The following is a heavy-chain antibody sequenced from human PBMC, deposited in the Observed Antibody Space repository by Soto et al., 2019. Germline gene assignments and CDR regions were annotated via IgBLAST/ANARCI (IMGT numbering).Heavy chain of an antibody. Sequence: SVKVSCKASGGTFSSYAISWVRQAPGQGLEWMGGIIPIFGTANYAQKFQGRVTITADESTSTAYMELSSLRSEDTAVYYRARDSHNTYYYYDMDVWGQGTTVTVSS. CDR3: ARDSHNTYYYYDMDV. J-gene: IGHJ6*02. CDR2: IIPIFGTA. CDR1: GGTFSSYA. V-gene: IGHV1-69*13.